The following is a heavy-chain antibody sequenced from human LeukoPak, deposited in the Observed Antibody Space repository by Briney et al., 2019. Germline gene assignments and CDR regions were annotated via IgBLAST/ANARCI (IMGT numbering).Heavy chain of an antibody. Sequence: SETLSLTCTVSGGSISSYYWSWIRQPPGKGLEWIGYIYYSGSTNYNPSLKSRVTISVDTSKNQFSLKLSSVTASDTAVYYCARDSYEGIAPRPGQNWSAPWGQGTLVTVSS. J-gene: IGHJ5*02. CDR2: IYYSGST. CDR1: GGSISSYY. D-gene: IGHD6-6*01. CDR3: ARDSYEGIAPRPGQNWSAP. V-gene: IGHV4-59*01.